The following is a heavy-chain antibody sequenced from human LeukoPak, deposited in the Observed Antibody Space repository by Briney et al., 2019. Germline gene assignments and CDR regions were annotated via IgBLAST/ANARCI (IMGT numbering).Heavy chain of an antibody. V-gene: IGHV3-48*03. CDR1: GFTFSSYE. CDR2: ISSSGSTI. CDR3: AKDLILAGFDY. J-gene: IGHJ4*02. Sequence: GGSLRLSCAASGFTFSSYEMNWVRQAPGKGLEWVSYISSSGSTIYYADSVKGRFTISRDNAKNSLYLQMNSLRAEDTALYYCAKDLILAGFDYWGQGTLVTVSS. D-gene: IGHD2-15*01.